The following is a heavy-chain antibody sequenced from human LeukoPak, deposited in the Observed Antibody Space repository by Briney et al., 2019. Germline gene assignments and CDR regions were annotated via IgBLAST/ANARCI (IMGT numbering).Heavy chain of an antibody. CDR3: AKDRTGYSYGYYNWFDP. CDR2: ISSSSSYI. J-gene: IGHJ5*02. Sequence: PGGSLRLSCAASGITFNSYTMNWVRQAPGKGLEWVSSISSSSSYIYYAASVKGRFTISRDNSKNTLYLQMNSLRAEDTAVYYCAKDRTGYSYGYYNWFDPWGQGTLVTVSS. CDR1: GITFNSYT. V-gene: IGHV3-21*04. D-gene: IGHD5-18*01.